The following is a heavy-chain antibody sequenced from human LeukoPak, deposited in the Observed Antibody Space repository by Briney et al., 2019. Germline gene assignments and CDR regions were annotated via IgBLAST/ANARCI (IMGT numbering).Heavy chain of an antibody. D-gene: IGHD3-9*01. CDR1: GGSISSSSYY. CDR3: ARDSPSYFDWLPQYYFDY. Sequence: KPSETLSLTCTVSGGSISSSSYYWGWIRQPPGKGLEWIGSIYYSGSTYYNPSLKNRVTISVDTSKNQFSLKLSSVTAADTAVYYCARDSPSYFDWLPQYYFDYWGQGTLVTVSS. CDR2: IYYSGST. V-gene: IGHV4-39*07. J-gene: IGHJ4*02.